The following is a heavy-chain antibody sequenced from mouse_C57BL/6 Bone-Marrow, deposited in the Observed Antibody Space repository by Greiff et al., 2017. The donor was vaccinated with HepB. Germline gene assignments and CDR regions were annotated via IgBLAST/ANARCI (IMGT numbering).Heavy chain of an antibody. CDR2: ISSGGDYI. CDR1: GFTFSSYA. Sequence: EVKLMESGEGLVKPGGSLKLSCAASGFTFSSYAMSWVRQTPEKRLEWVAYISSGGDYIYYADTVKGRFTISRDNARNTLYLQMSSLKSEDTAMYYCTRPYYDYWYFDVWGTGTTVTVSS. V-gene: IGHV5-9-1*02. CDR3: TRPYYDYWYFDV. D-gene: IGHD2-10*01. J-gene: IGHJ1*03.